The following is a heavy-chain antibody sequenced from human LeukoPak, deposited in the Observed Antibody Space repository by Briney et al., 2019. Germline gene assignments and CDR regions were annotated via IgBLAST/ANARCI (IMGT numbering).Heavy chain of an antibody. J-gene: IGHJ5*02. D-gene: IGHD3-10*01. V-gene: IGHV1-2*02. Sequence: ASVKVSCKASGYTFTGYYMHWVRQAPGQGLEWMGWINPNSGGTNYAQKFQGRVTMTRDTSISTAYMELSRLRSDDTAVYYCTKASLAFGTKYFDPWGQGTLATVSS. CDR2: INPNSGGT. CDR1: GYTFTGYY. CDR3: TKASLAFGTKYFDP.